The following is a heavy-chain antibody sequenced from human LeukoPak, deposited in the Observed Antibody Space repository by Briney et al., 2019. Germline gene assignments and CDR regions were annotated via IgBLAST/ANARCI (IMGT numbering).Heavy chain of an antibody. Sequence: PSETLSLTCSVSGGSISSYCWSWTRQPPGKGLECIGYISYSGSTNYNPSLKSRVTISVDTSKNQFSLKLSSVTAADTAVYYCARARDGHINNWFDPWGQGTLVTVSS. CDR3: ARARDGHINNWFDP. V-gene: IGHV4-59*08. J-gene: IGHJ5*02. CDR2: ISYSGST. CDR1: GGSISSYC. D-gene: IGHD5-24*01.